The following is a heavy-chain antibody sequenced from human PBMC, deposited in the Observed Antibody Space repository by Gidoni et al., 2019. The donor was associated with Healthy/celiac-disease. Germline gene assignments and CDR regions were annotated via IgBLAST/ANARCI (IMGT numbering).Heavy chain of an antibody. Sequence: QVQLVQSGAEVKKPGSSVKVSCKASGGTFSSYAISWVRQAPGQGLEWMGRIIPILGIANYAQKFQGRVTITADKSTSTAYMELSSLRSEDTAVYYCARDQRLGDYETSHYYYGMDVWGQGTTVTVSS. J-gene: IGHJ6*02. D-gene: IGHD4-17*01. CDR2: IIPILGIA. CDR1: GGTFSSYA. V-gene: IGHV1-69*09. CDR3: ARDQRLGDYETSHYYYGMDV.